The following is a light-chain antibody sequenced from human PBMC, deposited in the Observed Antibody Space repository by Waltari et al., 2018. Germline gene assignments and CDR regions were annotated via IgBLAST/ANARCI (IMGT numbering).Light chain of an antibody. Sequence: QSVLPQPPSASGAPGQRVTISCSGSSSNIGTNIVNRYQHVPGTTPKRLLYRNDQRPSGVPDRFSGSKSGTSASRAISGLRSDDEADYFCASWDDSLNGRWEFGGGTKVTVI. CDR2: RND. CDR3: ASWDDSLNGRWE. J-gene: IGLJ2*01. V-gene: IGLV1-44*01. CDR1: SSNIGTNI.